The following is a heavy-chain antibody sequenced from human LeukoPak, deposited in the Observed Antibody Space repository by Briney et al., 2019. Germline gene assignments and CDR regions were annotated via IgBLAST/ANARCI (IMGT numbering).Heavy chain of an antibody. V-gene: IGHV4-38-2*01. D-gene: IGHD2-2*01. CDR2: IYHSGTT. J-gene: IGHJ5*02. CDR1: GYSIRSGYF. Sequence: VKPSETLSLTCAVSGYSIRSGYFWGWIRQPPGKGLEWIASIYHSGTTYYNPSLKSRVTISVDTSKNQFSLKLSSVTAADTAVYYCARDLSVVPAATEPNWFDPWGQGTLVTVSS. CDR3: ARDLSVVPAATEPNWFDP.